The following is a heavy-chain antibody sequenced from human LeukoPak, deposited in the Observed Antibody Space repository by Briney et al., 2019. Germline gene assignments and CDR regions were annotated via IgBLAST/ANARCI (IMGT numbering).Heavy chain of an antibody. J-gene: IGHJ4*02. Sequence: GGSLRLSCAASGFTFSSYAMHWVRQAPGKGLEWVAVISYDGSSKYYADSVKGRFTISRDNSKNTLYLQMNSLRAEDTAVYYCAREGGSYPYYFDYWGQGTLVTVSS. CDR1: GFTFSSYA. CDR2: ISYDGSSK. V-gene: IGHV3-30-3*01. CDR3: AREGGSYPYYFDY. D-gene: IGHD1-26*01.